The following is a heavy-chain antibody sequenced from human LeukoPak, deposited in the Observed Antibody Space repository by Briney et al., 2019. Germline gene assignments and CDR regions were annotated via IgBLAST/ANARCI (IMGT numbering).Heavy chain of an antibody. D-gene: IGHD5/OR15-5a*01. V-gene: IGHV4-59*08. Sequence: SETLSLACTVSGGSISGFYWSWIRQPPGKGLEWIGYIYYSGSTNYNPSLKSRVTISVDPSKNQFSLRLSSVTAADTAVYYCARHADFYDPFNFDYWGQGTLVTVSS. CDR3: ARHADFYDPFNFDY. CDR2: IYYSGST. CDR1: GGSISGFY. J-gene: IGHJ4*02.